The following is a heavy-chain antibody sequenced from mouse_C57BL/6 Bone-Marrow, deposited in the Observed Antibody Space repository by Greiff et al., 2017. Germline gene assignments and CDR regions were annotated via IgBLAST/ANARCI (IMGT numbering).Heavy chain of an antibody. CDR2: IFPGSGST. J-gene: IGHJ3*01. CDR3: ARWGDYYGPWFAY. CDR1: GYTFTDYY. D-gene: IGHD1-1*01. V-gene: IGHV1-75*01. Sequence: VKLVESGPELVKPGASVKISCKASGYTFTDYYINWVKQRPGQGLEWIGWIFPGSGSTYYNEKFKGKATLTVDKSSSTAYMLLSSLTSEDSAVYFCARWGDYYGPWFAYWGQGTLVTVSA.